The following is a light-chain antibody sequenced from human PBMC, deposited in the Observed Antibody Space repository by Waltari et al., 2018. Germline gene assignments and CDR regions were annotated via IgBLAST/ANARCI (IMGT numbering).Light chain of an antibody. J-gene: IGKJ5*01. CDR1: HTISRY. CDR2: ASS. V-gene: IGKV1-39*01. CDR3: QQSFSMPIT. Sequence: DIQMTQSPYSLSASVGDRLTITCRANHTISRYLNWYHQKSGRAPNLLIYASSNLQSGVPSRFSGRGSGTDFTLSINSLQPEDFGIYYCQQSFSMPITFGQGTRLEIK.